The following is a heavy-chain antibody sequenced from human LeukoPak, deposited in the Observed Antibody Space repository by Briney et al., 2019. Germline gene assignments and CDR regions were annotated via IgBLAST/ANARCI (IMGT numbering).Heavy chain of an antibody. V-gene: IGHV1-8*01. CDR2: MNPNSGNT. CDR3: ARDQGYGDFSEVFDI. J-gene: IGHJ3*02. Sequence: ASVKVSCKASGYTFTSYDINWVRQATGQGLEWMGWMNPNSGNTGYAQKFQGRVTITADESTSTAYMELSSLRSEDTAVYYCARDQGYGDFSEVFDIWGQGTMVTVSS. CDR1: GYTFTSYD. D-gene: IGHD4-17*01.